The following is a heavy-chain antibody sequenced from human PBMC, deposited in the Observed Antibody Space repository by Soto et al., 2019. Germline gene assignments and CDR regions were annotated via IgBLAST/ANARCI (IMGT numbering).Heavy chain of an antibody. CDR2: IWYDGSNK. J-gene: IGHJ5*02. CDR1: GFTFSSYC. CDR3: ARDLGGGWFDP. V-gene: IGHV3-33*01. Sequence: GGSLRLSCAASGFTFSSYCMHWVRQAPGKGLEWVAVIWYDGSNKYYADSVKGRFTISRDNSKNTLYLQMNSLRAEDTAVYYCARDLGGGWFDPWGQGTLVTVSS. D-gene: IGHD3-16*01.